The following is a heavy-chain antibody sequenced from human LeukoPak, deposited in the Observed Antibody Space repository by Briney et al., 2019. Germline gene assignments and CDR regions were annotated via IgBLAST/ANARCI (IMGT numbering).Heavy chain of an antibody. CDR1: GFIFSSYA. D-gene: IGHD2-2*01. CDR2: ISGSGGGT. J-gene: IGHJ4*02. CDR3: AKAIMVVPAASFDY. V-gene: IGHV3-23*01. Sequence: GGSLRLSCAASGFIFSSYAMNWVRQAPGKGLEWVSGISGSGGGTYYADSVKGRFTISRNNSKNTLYLQMNSLRAEDTAAYYCAKAIMVVPAASFDYWGQGTLVSVSS.